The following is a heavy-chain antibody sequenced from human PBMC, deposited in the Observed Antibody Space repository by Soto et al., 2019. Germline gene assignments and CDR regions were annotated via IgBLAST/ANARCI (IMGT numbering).Heavy chain of an antibody. J-gene: IGHJ6*02. V-gene: IGHV5-10-1*01. CDR2: IDPSDSYT. CDR1: GYSFTSYW. Sequence: HGESLKISCKGSGYSFTSYWISWVRQMPGKGLEWMGRIDPSDSYTNYSPSFQGHVTISADKSISTAYLQWSSLKASDTAMYYCARQPFRGDCYSHYYGIDVRGQRTTVTGSS. CDR3: ARQPFRGDCYSHYYGIDV. D-gene: IGHD2-21*02.